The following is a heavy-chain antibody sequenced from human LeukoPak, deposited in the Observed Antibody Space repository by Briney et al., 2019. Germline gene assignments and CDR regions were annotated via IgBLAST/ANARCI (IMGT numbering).Heavy chain of an antibody. V-gene: IGHV3-64*02. Sequence: GGSLRLSCSASGFTFSAYAMHWVRQAPGKGLEYVSAISSSGGRTYYADSVKGRFTISRDNSKNTLYLQMGSLRAEDMAVYYCARAWGGSYFGLDYWGQGALVTVSS. D-gene: IGHD1-26*01. CDR1: GFTFSAYA. J-gene: IGHJ4*02. CDR3: ARAWGGSYFGLDY. CDR2: ISSSGGRT.